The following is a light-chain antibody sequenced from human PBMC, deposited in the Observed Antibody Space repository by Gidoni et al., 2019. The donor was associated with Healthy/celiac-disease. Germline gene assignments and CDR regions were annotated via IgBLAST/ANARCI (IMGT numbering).Light chain of an antibody. V-gene: IGLV1-44*01. CDR2: SNN. Sequence: QSVLTQPPSASGTPGQRVTISCSGSSSNLGSNTANWYQQLPGTAPKLRIYSNNQRPSGVPDRSSGSKSGPSASLATSGLQSEAESDYYCAAWDDSLNGVVFGGGTKLTVL. CDR1: SSNLGSNT. CDR3: AAWDDSLNGVV. J-gene: IGLJ2*01.